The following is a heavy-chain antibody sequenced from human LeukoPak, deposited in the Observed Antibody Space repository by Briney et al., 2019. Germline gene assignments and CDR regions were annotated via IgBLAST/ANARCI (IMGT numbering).Heavy chain of an antibody. V-gene: IGHV1-18*01. CDR1: GYTFTSYG. CDR3: ARFYSSSWSYDYYYYYMDV. J-gene: IGHJ6*03. Sequence: ASVKVSCKASGYTFTSYGISWVRQAPGQGLEWMGWISAYNGNTNYAQKLQGRVTMTTDTSTSTAYMELRSLGSDDTAVYYCARFYSSSWSYDYYYYYMDVWGKGTTVTVSS. D-gene: IGHD6-13*01. CDR2: ISAYNGNT.